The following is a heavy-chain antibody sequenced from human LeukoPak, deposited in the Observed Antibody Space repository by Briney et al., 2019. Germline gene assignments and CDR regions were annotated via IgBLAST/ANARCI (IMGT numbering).Heavy chain of an antibody. CDR3: ARVSGDFGVVPYYFDY. Sequence: SETLSLTCAVSGVSISSGGYSWSWIRQPPGKGLEWIGYIYHSGSTYYNPSLKSRVTISVDRSKNQFSLKLSSVTAADTAVYYCARVSGDFGVVPYYFDYWGQGTLVTVSS. J-gene: IGHJ4*02. CDR1: GVSISSGGYS. V-gene: IGHV4-30-2*01. CDR2: IYHSGST. D-gene: IGHD3-3*01.